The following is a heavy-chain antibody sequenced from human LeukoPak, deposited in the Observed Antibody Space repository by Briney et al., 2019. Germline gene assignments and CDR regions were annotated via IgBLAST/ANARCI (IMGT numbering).Heavy chain of an antibody. CDR3: ARLGEYRDYYYLNMDV. D-gene: IGHD3-16*01. CDR1: GFTFDDYG. V-gene: IGHV3-20*04. CDR2: INWNGGDT. Sequence: GSLRLSCAASGFTFDDYGMSWVRQAPGKGLEWVSGINWNGGDTGYVDSVKGRFTISRDNAKNSLYLQMNSLRAEDTALYYCARLGEYRDYYYLNMDVWGKGTTVTVSS. J-gene: IGHJ6*03.